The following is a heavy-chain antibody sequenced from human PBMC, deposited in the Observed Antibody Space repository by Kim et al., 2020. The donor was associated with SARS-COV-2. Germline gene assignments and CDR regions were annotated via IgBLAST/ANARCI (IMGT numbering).Heavy chain of an antibody. CDR2: ISGSGGST. CDR3: AKVSWNDYGDQLDY. D-gene: IGHD4-17*01. J-gene: IGHJ4*02. V-gene: IGHV3-23*01. CDR1: GFTFSSYA. Sequence: GGSLRLSCAASGFTFSSYAMSWVRQAPGKGLELVSAISGSGGSTYYAGSVKGRFTISRDNSKNTMYLQMNSLRAEDTDVYYCAKVSWNDYGDQLDYWGQGPLVTVSS.